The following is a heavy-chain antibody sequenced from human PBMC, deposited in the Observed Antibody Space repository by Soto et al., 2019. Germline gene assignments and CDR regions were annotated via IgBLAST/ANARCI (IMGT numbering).Heavy chain of an antibody. CDR1: GFTVSSKY. J-gene: IGHJ6*04. D-gene: IGHD3-3*01. CDR3: GRDDXLCEGVRCYGVPLEL. Sequence: GGSFRLSCAASGFTVSSKYMSWVRQAPGKGLEWVSLIQSGGPTYYADSVKGRFTTSRDTSENTLHLQMDSLRAEDTSVYYCGRDDXLCEGVRCYGVPLELWGKGTRVTVSS. CDR2: IQSGGPT. V-gene: IGHV3-66*01.